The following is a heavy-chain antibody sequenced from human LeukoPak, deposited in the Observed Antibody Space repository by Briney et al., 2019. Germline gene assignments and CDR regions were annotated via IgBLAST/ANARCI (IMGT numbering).Heavy chain of an antibody. CDR2: INSDGSTT. D-gene: IGHD3-22*01. CDR3: ARGHHYYDSSAYYY. Sequence: GGALRLSCAASGFTFISYWMHWVRQAPGKGLVWVSRINSDGSTTSYAASVKGRFTISRDTAKNTLYLQMNSLRAEDTAVYYCARGHHYYDSSAYYYWGQGTLVTVSS. CDR1: GFTFISYW. J-gene: IGHJ4*02. V-gene: IGHV3-74*01.